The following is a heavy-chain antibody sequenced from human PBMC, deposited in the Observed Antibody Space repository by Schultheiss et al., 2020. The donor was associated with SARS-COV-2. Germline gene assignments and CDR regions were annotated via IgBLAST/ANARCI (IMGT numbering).Heavy chain of an antibody. CDR2: ISGSGGST. D-gene: IGHD2-2*01. CDR3: AKDRPLGYCSSTSCPWDV. J-gene: IGHJ6*02. Sequence: GGSLRLSCAASGFTFSSYWMSWVRQAPGKGLEWVSAISGSGGSTYYADSVKGRFTISRDNSKNTLYLQMNSLRAEDTAVYYCAKDRPLGYCSSTSCPWDVWGQGTTVTVSS. CDR1: GFTFSSYW. V-gene: IGHV3-23*01.